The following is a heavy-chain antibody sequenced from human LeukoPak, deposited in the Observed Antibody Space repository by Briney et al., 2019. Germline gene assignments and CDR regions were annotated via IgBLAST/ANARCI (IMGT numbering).Heavy chain of an antibody. V-gene: IGHV4-34*01. Sequence: SETLSLTCAVYGGSFSGYYWSWIRQPPGKGLEWIGEINHSGSTNYNPSLKSRVTISVDTSKNQFSLKLSSVTAADTAVYYCARAYYYGSRSYYKKGGYYFDYWGQGTLVTVSS. CDR1: GGSFSGYY. D-gene: IGHD3-10*01. CDR2: INHSGST. CDR3: ARAYYYGSRSYYKKGGYYFDY. J-gene: IGHJ4*02.